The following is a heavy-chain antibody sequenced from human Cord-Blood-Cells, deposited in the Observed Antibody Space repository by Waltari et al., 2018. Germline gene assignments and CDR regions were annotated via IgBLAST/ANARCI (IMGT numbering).Heavy chain of an antibody. J-gene: IGHJ4*02. CDR3: ARESRIAAAGTIDY. Sequence: QVQLQQWGAGLLKPSETLSLTCAVYGGSFSGYYWSWICKPPGKGLEWIGEINHSGSTNYNPSLKSRVTISVDTSKNQFSLKLSSVTAADTAVYYCARESRIAAAGTIDYWGQGTLVTVSS. V-gene: IGHV4-34*01. CDR1: GGSFSGYY. CDR2: INHSGST. D-gene: IGHD6-13*01.